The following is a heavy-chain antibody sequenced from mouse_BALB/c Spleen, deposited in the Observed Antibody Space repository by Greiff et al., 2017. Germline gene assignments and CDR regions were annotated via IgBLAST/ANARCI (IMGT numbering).Heavy chain of an antibody. CDR2: ISSGGST. Sequence: DVQLVESGGGLVKPGGSLKLSCAASGFTFSSYAMSWVRQTPEKRLEWVASISSGGSTYYPDSVKGRFTISRDNARTILYLQMSSLRSEDTAMYYCASRGYFDYWGQGTTLTVAA. CDR1: GFTFSSYA. CDR3: ASRGYFDY. J-gene: IGHJ2*01. V-gene: IGHV5-6-5*01.